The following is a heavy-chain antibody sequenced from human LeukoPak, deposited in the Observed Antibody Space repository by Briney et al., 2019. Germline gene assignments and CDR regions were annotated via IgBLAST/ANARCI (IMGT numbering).Heavy chain of an antibody. J-gene: IGHJ5*02. CDR3: ARQVGYLNWFDP. Sequence: SETLSLTCTVSGGSINSYYWSWLRQPPGKGLEWVGYISYSGSTNYNPSLKSRVTISVDTSKNQFSLKLRSVTAADTAVYYCARQVGYLNWFDPWGQGTLVTVSS. CDR2: ISYSGST. CDR1: GGSINSYY. V-gene: IGHV4-59*01. D-gene: IGHD1-26*01.